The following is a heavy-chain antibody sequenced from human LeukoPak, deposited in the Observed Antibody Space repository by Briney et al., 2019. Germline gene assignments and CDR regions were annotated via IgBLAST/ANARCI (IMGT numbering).Heavy chain of an antibody. CDR2: FYYSGST. Sequence: SGTLSLICSVSGGSLSGHYWSWFRQPPRKGLEWIGYFYYSGSTNYHPSLKSRVTISVDTSKNQFSLKVNSVTSADTAVYYCARGEGERYYVNFFDYWGHGNFVTVSS. CDR1: GGSLSGHY. V-gene: IGHV4-59*11. CDR3: ARGEGERYYVNFFDY. D-gene: IGHD1-26*01. J-gene: IGHJ4*01.